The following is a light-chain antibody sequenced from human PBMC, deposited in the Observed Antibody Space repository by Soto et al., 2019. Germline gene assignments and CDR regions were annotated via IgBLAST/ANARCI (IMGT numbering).Light chain of an antibody. CDR3: SSYAGNNNYV. CDR2: EVT. Sequence: QSVLSQPPSASGSAGQSVTISCTGSSTDVGSYNYVSWYLQPPGKAPKLIIYEVTKRPSGVPDRYFGSKSGNTASLTVSGLRAEDEAAYFCSSYAGNNNYVFGSGTKLTVL. J-gene: IGLJ1*01. V-gene: IGLV2-8*01. CDR1: STDVGSYNY.